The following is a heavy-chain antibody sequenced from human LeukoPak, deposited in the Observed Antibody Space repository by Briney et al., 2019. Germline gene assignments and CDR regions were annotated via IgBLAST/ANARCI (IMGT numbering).Heavy chain of an antibody. J-gene: IGHJ5*02. CDR2: IKQDGSEK. CDR3: ARSVYYGSGSYYNSWFDP. CDR1: GFTFSSYG. V-gene: IGHV3-7*01. D-gene: IGHD3-10*01. Sequence: GGSLRLSCAASGFTFSSYGMIWVRQAPGKGLEWVANIKQDGSEKYYVDSVKGRFTISRDNAKNSLYLQMNSLRAEDTAVYYCARSVYYGSGSYYNSWFDPWGQGTLVTVSS.